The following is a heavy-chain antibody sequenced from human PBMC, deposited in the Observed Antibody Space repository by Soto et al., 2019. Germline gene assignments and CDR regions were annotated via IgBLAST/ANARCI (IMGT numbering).Heavy chain of an antibody. J-gene: IGHJ6*03. CDR2: IIPILGIA. CDR3: ARGDNNYYYMDV. D-gene: IGHD3-10*01. CDR1: GGTFSSYT. V-gene: IGHV1-69*02. Sequence: QVQLVQSGAAVKKPGSSVKVSCKASGGTFSSYTISWVRQAPGQGLEWMGRIIPILGIANYAQKFQGRVTITADKSTSTAYMELSSLRSEDTAVYYCARGDNNYYYMDVWGKGTTVTVSS.